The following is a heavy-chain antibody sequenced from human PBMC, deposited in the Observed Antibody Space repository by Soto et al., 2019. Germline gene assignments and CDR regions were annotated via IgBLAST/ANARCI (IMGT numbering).Heavy chain of an antibody. CDR2: IYHSGST. CDR1: DCYLSSSNW. D-gene: IGHD3-3*01. J-gene: IGHJ5*02. CDR3: ARERMGRGYGDDNWFDP. V-gene: IGHV4-4*02. Sequence: SETLSLTCAVSDCYLSSSNWWSWVRTPPGKGLECIGEIYHSGSTNYNPSLKSRVTISVDKSKNQFSLKLSSVTAADTAVYYWARERMGRGYGDDNWFDPGGQGTLVTVSS.